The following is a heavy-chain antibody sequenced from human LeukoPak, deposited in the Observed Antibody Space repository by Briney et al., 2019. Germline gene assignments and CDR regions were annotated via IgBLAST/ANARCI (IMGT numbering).Heavy chain of an antibody. V-gene: IGHV3-21*04. CDR1: GFTFSSYS. CDR2: ISSSSSYI. J-gene: IGHJ4*02. Sequence: GGSLRLSCAASGFTFSSYSMNWVRQAPGKGLEWVSSISSSSSYIYYADSVKGRFTISRDNAKNSLYLQMNSLRAEDTAVYYCARILGATIRGNGNYFDYWGQGTLVTVSS. D-gene: IGHD1-26*01. CDR3: ARILGATIRGNGNYFDY.